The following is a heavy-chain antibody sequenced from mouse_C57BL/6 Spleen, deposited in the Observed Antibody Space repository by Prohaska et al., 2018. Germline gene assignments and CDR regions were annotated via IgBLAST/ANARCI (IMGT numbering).Heavy chain of an antibody. J-gene: IGHJ2*01. CDR2: INTYSGVP. CDR3: ARNDGFDY. V-gene: IGHV9-3*01. D-gene: IGHD2-3*01. Sequence: QIQLVQSGPELKKPGETVKISCKASGYTFTTYGMSWVKQAPGKGLKWMGWINTYSGVPTYADDFKGRFAFSLETSASTAYLQINNLKNEDTATYFCARNDGFDYWGQGTTLTVSS. CDR1: GYTFTTYG.